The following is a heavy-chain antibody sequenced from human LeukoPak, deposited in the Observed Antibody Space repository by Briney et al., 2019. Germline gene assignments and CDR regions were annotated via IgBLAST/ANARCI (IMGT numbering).Heavy chain of an antibody. Sequence: GGSLRLSCAASGFTFSSYAMSWVRQAPGKGLEWVSAISGSGGSTYYADSVKGRFTISRDNSKNTLYLQMNSLRAEDTAVYYCAKGGVRGVIWLSPGDFDYWGQGTLATVSS. CDR1: GFTFSSYA. J-gene: IGHJ4*02. CDR3: AKGGVRGVIWLSPGDFDY. CDR2: ISGSGGST. D-gene: IGHD3-10*01. V-gene: IGHV3-23*01.